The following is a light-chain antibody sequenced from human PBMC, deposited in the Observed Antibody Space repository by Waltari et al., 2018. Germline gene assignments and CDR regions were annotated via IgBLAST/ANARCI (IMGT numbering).Light chain of an antibody. Sequence: EIVLTQSPGTLSLSPGETATLSCRASQSFSGSYLAWNQQKPGQAPRLLIYGASSRATGIPDRFSGSGSGTDFTLTISRLEPEDFGVYYCQYYGASRGPITFGQGTRLEIK. J-gene: IGKJ5*01. CDR1: QSFSGSY. V-gene: IGKV3-20*01. CDR2: GAS. CDR3: QYYGASRGPIT.